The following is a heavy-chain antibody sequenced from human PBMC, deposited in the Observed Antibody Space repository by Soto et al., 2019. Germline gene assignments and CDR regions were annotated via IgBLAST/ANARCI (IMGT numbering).Heavy chain of an antibody. CDR3: TTESGSYSSQIDYYFDH. V-gene: IGHV1-3*01. CDR2: INAGNGNT. CDR1: GYTFTSYA. J-gene: IGHJ4*02. Sequence: ASVKVSCKASGYTFTSYAMHWVRQAPGQRLEWMGWINAGNGNTKYSQKFQGRVTITRDTSASTAYMELSSLRSEDTAVYYCTTESGSYSSQIDYYFDHWGQGTLVTVSS. D-gene: IGHD3-10*01.